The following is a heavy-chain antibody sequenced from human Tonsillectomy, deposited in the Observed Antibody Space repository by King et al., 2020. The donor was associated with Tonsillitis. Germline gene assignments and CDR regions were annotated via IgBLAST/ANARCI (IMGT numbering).Heavy chain of an antibody. CDR2: IIPIFGTA. CDR1: GGTFSSYA. D-gene: IGHD3-16*02. Sequence: QLVQSGAEVKKPGSSVKVSCKASGGTFSSYAISWVRQAPGQGLEWMGGIIPIFGTANYAQKFQGRVTITADESTSTAYMELSSLRSEDTAVYYCARASDYVWGTYRPKSLSPYYLDYWGQGTLVTVSS. CDR3: ARASDYVWGTYRPKSLSPYYLDY. V-gene: IGHV1-69*01. J-gene: IGHJ4*02.